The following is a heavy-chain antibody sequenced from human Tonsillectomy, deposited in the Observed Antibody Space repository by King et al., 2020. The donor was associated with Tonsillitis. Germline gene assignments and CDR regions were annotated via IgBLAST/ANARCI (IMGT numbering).Heavy chain of an antibody. J-gene: IGHJ4*02. CDR3: ATGRYFGWLAFGY. D-gene: IGHD3-9*01. Sequence: GQLVQSGAEVKTPGASVRVSCKISGYNLNELSMHWVRQAPGKGLEWMGGFDPEDGETKYAQKFQGRVTMTEDASTDTAYMDLSSLRSDDTAVYYCATGRYFGWLAFGYWGQGTLVTVSS. V-gene: IGHV1-24*01. CDR2: FDPEDGET. CDR1: GYNLNELS.